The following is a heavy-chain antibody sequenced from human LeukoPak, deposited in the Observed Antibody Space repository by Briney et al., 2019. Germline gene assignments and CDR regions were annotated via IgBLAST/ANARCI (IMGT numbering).Heavy chain of an antibody. CDR3: ARGHCSSTSCYESDAFDI. J-gene: IGHJ3*02. V-gene: IGHV1-46*01. D-gene: IGHD2-2*01. Sequence: ASVKVSCKASGYTFTSYYMHWVRQAPGQGLEWMGIINPSGGSTSYAQKFQGRVTMTRDTSTSTVYMELSSLRSEDTAVYYRARGHCSSTSCYESDAFDIWGQGTMVTVSS. CDR1: GYTFTSYY. CDR2: INPSGGST.